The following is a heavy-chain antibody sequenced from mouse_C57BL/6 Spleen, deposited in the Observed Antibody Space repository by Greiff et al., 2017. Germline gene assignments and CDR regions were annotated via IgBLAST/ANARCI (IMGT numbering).Heavy chain of an antibody. CDR1: GFTFSDYG. CDR2: ISSGSSPI. V-gene: IGHV5-17*01. Sequence: DVKLVESGGGLVKPGGSLKLSCAASGFTFSDYGMHWVRQAPEKGLEWVAHISSGSSPIYYADTVKGRFTISRDNAKNTLFLQMTSLRSEVTAMYYCARDGSSHFDYWDHGNTLTVSS. CDR3: ARDGSSHFDY. D-gene: IGHD1-1*01. J-gene: IGHJ2*01.